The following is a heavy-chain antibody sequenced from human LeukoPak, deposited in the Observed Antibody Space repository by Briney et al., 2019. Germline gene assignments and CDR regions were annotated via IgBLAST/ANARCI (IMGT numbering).Heavy chain of an antibody. Sequence: SETLSLTCTVSGGSISSSSYSWGWIRQPPGKGLEWIGSIYYSGSTYYNPSLKSRVTISVDTSKNQFSLKLSSVTAADTAVYYCARFTIFGVVISGSDYWGQGTLVTVSS. CDR3: ARFTIFGVVISGSDY. CDR1: GGSISSSSYS. CDR2: IYYSGST. J-gene: IGHJ4*02. D-gene: IGHD3-3*01. V-gene: IGHV4-39*01.